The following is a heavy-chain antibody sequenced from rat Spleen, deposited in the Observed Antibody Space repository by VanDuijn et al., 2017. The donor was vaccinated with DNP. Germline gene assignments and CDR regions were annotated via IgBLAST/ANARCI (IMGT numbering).Heavy chain of an antibody. J-gene: IGHJ2*01. CDR1: GFTFSDYY. CDR3: TTIGYSANFDY. Sequence: EVLLVESDGGLVQPGRSLKLSCVVSGFTFSDYYMAWVRQAPAKGLEWVATISYNGGTPYYRDSVKGRFTISSDNAQSTLYLQMDSLRSEDTATYYCTTIGYSANFDYWGQGVMVTVSS. V-gene: IGHV5-20*01. CDR2: ISYNGGTP. D-gene: IGHD1-1*01.